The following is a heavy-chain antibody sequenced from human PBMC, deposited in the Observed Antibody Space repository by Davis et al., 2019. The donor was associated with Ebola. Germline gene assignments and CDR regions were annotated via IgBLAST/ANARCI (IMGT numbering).Heavy chain of an antibody. J-gene: IGHJ4*02. CDR2: INPNSGDT. D-gene: IGHD2-15*01. CDR3: ARDRVCSGATCYAYFDF. V-gene: IGHV1-2*04. CDR1: GYTFTGCY. Sequence: AASVKVSCKASGYTFTGCYIHWVRQAPGQGLEWMGWINPNSGDTKYSQKFQGWVTMTRDTPISTAYVELNRLTSDDTAVYYCARDRVCSGATCYAYFDFWGQGTLVTVSS.